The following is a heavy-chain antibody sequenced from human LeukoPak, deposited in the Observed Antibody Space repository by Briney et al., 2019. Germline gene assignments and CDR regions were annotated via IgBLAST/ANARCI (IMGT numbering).Heavy chain of an antibody. V-gene: IGHV4-39*01. CDR2: INYSGSP. CDR1: GGSFSSIISY. J-gene: IGHJ6*02. Sequence: PSETLSLTCTVSGGSFSSIISYWGWIRQPPGKGLEYIGSINYSGSPHYNPSLKSRVTISANMSKNQFSLKLSSVTAADTAVYYCARGPTVTSHYYYYYGMDVWGQGTTVTVSS. CDR3: ARGPTVTSHYYYYYGMDV. D-gene: IGHD4-17*01.